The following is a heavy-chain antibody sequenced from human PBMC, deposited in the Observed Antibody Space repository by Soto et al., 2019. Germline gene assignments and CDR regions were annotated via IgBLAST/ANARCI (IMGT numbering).Heavy chain of an antibody. Sequence: SETLSLTCTVSGGSISSGGYYWSWIRQHPGKGLEWIGYIYYSGSTYYNPSLKSRVTISVDTSKNQFSLKLSSVTAADTAGYYCARRGYSGELPLTYYYYYMDVWGKGTTVTVSS. CDR1: GGSISSGGYY. V-gene: IGHV4-31*03. CDR3: ARRGYSGELPLTYYYYYMDV. J-gene: IGHJ6*03. D-gene: IGHD5-12*01. CDR2: IYYSGST.